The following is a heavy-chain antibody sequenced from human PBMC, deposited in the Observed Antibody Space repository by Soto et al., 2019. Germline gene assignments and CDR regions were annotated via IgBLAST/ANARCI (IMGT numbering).Heavy chain of an antibody. D-gene: IGHD3-9*01. J-gene: IGHJ6*02. CDR2: IYYSGST. CDR1: GGSVSSGSYY. V-gene: IGHV4-61*01. CDR3: ARALTYYDILTGYYDDYYYYGMDV. Sequence: QVQLQESGPGLVKPSETLSLTCTVSGGSVSSGSYYWSWIRQPPGKGLEWIGYIYYSGSTNYNPSRKSRVTISVDTAKNQFSLKLSSVTAADTAVDYCARALTYYDILTGYYDDYYYYGMDVWGQGTTVTVSS.